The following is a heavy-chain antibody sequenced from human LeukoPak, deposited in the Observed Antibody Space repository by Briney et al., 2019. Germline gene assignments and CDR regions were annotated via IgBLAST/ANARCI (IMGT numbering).Heavy chain of an antibody. V-gene: IGHV3-74*03. CDR2: ITSDGTSI. CDR3: ARDWYHAIDY. Sequence: GGSLRLSCAVSGFSFSITWMHWVRQPPGQELVWVARITSDGTSISYAESVKGRFTTSRDNAKNTLYLQMNSLRVDDTAIYYCARDWYHAIDYWGQGTLVTVSS. CDR1: GFSFSITW. J-gene: IGHJ4*02. D-gene: IGHD2-2*01.